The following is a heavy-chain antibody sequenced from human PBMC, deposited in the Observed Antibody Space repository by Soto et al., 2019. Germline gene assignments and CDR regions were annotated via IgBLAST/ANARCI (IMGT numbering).Heavy chain of an antibody. CDR3: AKGRFDVVSISPFDH. J-gene: IGHJ4*01. Sequence: LRLSCAASGFTFSSFGMHWVRQAPCKGLEWVAVISYDGSEEYYADSVKGRATVSRDNSKNTVYLQMNRLRGDDSAIYYCAKGRFDVVSISPFDHWGQGTLVTVSS. D-gene: IGHD3-3*02. V-gene: IGHV3-30*18. CDR2: ISYDGSEE. CDR1: GFTFSSFG.